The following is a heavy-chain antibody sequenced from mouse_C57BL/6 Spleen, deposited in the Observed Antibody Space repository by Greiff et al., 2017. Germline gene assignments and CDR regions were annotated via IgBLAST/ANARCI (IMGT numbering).Heavy chain of an antibody. CDR3: ASIYYGYGWFAY. Sequence: EVQLQESEGGLVQPGSSMKLSCTASGFTFSDYYMAWVRQAPEKGLEWVANINYDGSSTYYLDSLKSRFIISRDNAKNILYLQLSSLKSEDTDTXYCASIYYGYGWFAYWGQGTLVTVSA. J-gene: IGHJ3*01. D-gene: IGHD2-2*01. CDR1: GFTFSDYY. CDR2: INYDGSST. V-gene: IGHV5-16*01.